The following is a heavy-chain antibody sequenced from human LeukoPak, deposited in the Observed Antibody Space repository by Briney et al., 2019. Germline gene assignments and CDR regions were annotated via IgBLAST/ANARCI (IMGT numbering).Heavy chain of an antibody. CDR2: INHSGST. Sequence: PSETLSLTCAVYGGSFSGYYWSWIRQPPGKGLEWIGEINHSGSTNYNPSLKSRVTISVDTSKNQFSLKLSSVTAADTAVYYCARGTWTQTPYYFDYWGQGTLVTVSS. D-gene: IGHD5-18*01. CDR3: ARGTWTQTPYYFDY. CDR1: GGSFSGYY. V-gene: IGHV4-34*01. J-gene: IGHJ4*02.